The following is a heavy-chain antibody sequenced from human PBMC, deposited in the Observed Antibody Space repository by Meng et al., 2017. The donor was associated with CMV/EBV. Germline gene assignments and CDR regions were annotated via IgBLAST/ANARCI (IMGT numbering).Heavy chain of an antibody. CDR3: ARGDRDSPTNDHSGY. V-gene: IGHV3-11*06. D-gene: IGHD1-1*01. CDR2: ISSSSSYT. Sequence: QVQLVEAGGGLVKPGGTLSSSFAASGFTFSDYYMSWIRQAPGKGLEWVSYISSSSSYTNYADSVKGRFTISRDNAKNSLYLQMNSLRAEDTAVYYCARGDRDSPTNDHSGYWGQGTLVTVSS. J-gene: IGHJ4*02. CDR1: GFTFSDYY.